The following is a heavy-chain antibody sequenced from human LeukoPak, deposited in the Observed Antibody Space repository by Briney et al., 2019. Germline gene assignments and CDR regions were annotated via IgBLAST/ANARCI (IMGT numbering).Heavy chain of an antibody. D-gene: IGHD5-18*01. CDR1: GFTFSSYG. Sequence: GGSLRLSCAASGFTFSSYGMHWVRQAPGKGLEWVAVISYDGSNKYYADSVKGRFTISRDNSKNTLYLQMNSLRAEDTAVYYCAKGSPPWIQLWSFGDFDYWGQGTLVTVSS. V-gene: IGHV3-30*18. J-gene: IGHJ4*02. CDR3: AKGSPPWIQLWSFGDFDY. CDR2: ISYDGSNK.